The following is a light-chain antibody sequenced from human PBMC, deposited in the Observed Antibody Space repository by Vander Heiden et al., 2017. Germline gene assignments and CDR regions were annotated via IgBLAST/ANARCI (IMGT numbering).Light chain of an antibody. V-gene: IGKV1-5*03. CDR1: KSISNW. CDR2: KAS. CDR3: QQYNGT. J-gene: IGKJ2*01. Sequence: DIQMTQSPSTLSASVGDRVTITCRASKSISNWLAWYQQKPGKAPKLLIYKASSLESGVPSRFSGSGSGTEFTLTITSLQPDDFATYYCQQYNGTFGQGTKLEIK.